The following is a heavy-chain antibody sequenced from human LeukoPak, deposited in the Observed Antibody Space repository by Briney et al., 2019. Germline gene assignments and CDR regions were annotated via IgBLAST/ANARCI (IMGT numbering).Heavy chain of an antibody. J-gene: IGHJ4*02. Sequence: ASVKVSCKASGYTFTGYYIHWVRQAPGQGLEWVGLMNPDSGGTKYAQKFQGRVTMTRDTSISTAYMELSRLTSDDTALFYCARDLSGSYDYWGQGTLVTVSS. CDR3: ARDLSGSYDY. CDR2: MNPDSGGT. V-gene: IGHV1-2*02. D-gene: IGHD1-26*01. CDR1: GYTFTGYY.